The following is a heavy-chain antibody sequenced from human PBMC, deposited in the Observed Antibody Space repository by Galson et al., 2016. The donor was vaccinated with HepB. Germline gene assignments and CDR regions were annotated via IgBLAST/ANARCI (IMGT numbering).Heavy chain of an antibody. Sequence: SLRLSCAASGFIFSTYWMSWVRQAPGKGLEWVANINQDGSEKYYVDSVKGRLTISRDNAKKSLYLQMSSLRAEDTALYYCARARGTLGYCRGGSCRSFDYWGQGTLATVSS. CDR1: GFIFSTYW. CDR2: INQDGSEK. D-gene: IGHD2-15*01. CDR3: ARARGTLGYCRGGSCRSFDY. V-gene: IGHV3-7*03. J-gene: IGHJ4*02.